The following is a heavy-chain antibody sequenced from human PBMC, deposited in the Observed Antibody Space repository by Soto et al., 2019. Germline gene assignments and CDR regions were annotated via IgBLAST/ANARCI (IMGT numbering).Heavy chain of an antibody. V-gene: IGHV3-66*01. CDR2: IYSGGST. J-gene: IGHJ6*01. CDR3: AVSTPYCSSIFFYSLYYYHYLLYF. Sequence: GGSLRLSCAASGFTVSSNYMSWVRQAPGKGLEWVSVIYSGGSTYYADSVKGRFTISRDNSKNTLYLQMNSLRAEDTAVYYCAVSTPYCSSIFFYSLYYYHYLLYFWGQGSSV. D-gene: IGHD2-2*01. CDR1: GFTVSSNY.